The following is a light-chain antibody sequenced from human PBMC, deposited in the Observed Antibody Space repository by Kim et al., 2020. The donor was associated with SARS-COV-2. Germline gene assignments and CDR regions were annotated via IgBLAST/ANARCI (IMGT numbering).Light chain of an antibody. V-gene: IGLV2-8*01. Sequence: GQSVTISCAGTSSDVGGYNYVSWYQQHPGKAPKVIIYEVSKRPSGVPDRFSGSKSANTASLTVSGLQAEDEADYYCSSYAGSNTYVFGTGTKVTVL. CDR2: EVS. J-gene: IGLJ1*01. CDR3: SSYAGSNTYV. CDR1: SSDVGGYNY.